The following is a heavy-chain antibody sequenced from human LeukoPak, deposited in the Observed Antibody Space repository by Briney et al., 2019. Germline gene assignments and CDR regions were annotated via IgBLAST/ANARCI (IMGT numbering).Heavy chain of an antibody. V-gene: IGHV3-23*01. J-gene: IGHJ3*02. CDR3: AKDSTYCSGGSCYLPDTFDI. CDR1: GFTFSRYG. CDR2: ISGSSGST. D-gene: IGHD2-15*01. Sequence: GGSLRLSCAASGFTFSRYGMSWVRQAPGKGLEWVSVISGSSGSTYYADSVKGRFTISRDNSKNTLYLQINSLRAEDTAVYYCAKDSTYCSGGSCYLPDTFDIWGLGTMVTVSS.